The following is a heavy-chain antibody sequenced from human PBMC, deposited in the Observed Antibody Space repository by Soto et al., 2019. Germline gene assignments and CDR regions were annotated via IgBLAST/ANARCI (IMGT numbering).Heavy chain of an antibody. J-gene: IGHJ4*02. CDR1: GVSINRGDYY. CDR2: IYYNGDT. CDR3: AREGGDFGQVPYY. Sequence: QVRLQESGPKLVRPSQTLSLTCSVSGVSINRGDYYWSWIRQSPGRGLEWIGSIYYNGDTNYNPSLGSRVTLSVDTSKNQFVLDLQSVVAADAAVYFCAREGGDFGQVPYYWGQGTLITVSS. D-gene: IGHD3-3*01. V-gene: IGHV4-30-4*01.